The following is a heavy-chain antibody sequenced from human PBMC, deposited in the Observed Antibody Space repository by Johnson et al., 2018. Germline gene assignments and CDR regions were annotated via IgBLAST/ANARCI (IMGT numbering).Heavy chain of an antibody. V-gene: IGHV4-59*01. CDR3: ARDMGYGDPFDY. J-gene: IGHJ4*02. CDR1: SGSISTYY. Sequence: QVQLQESGPGLVKPSETLSLTCTVSSGSISTYYWNWIRQPPGKGLEWIGYIYSSGRTNYNPPLTSRVTISVDTSKNQFSLKLRPVTAADTAVYYCARDMGYGDPFDYWGQGTLVTVSS. D-gene: IGHD4-17*01. CDR2: IYSSGRT.